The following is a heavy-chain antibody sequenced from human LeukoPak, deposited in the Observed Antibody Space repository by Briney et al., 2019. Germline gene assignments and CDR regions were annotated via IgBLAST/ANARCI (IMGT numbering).Heavy chain of an antibody. CDR2: ISYDGSNK. CDR1: GFTFSSYG. Sequence: GGSLRLSCAASGFTFSSYGMHWVRQAPGKGLEWVAVISYDGSNKYYADSVKGRFTISRDNSKNTLYLQMNSLRAEDTAVYYCAKDQIGLDLTNILYYYYGMDVWGQGTTVTVSS. V-gene: IGHV3-30*18. D-gene: IGHD2/OR15-2a*01. CDR3: AKDQIGLDLTNILYYYYGMDV. J-gene: IGHJ6*02.